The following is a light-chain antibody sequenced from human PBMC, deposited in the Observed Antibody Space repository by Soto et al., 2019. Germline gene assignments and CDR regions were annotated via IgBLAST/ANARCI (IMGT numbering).Light chain of an antibody. J-gene: IGKJ5*01. Sequence: ELLLTQSPATLSLSPWERSTLSCKASQSVSSNLAWYQQKPGKAPRLLISGASAWETGVPARFSGSGSGTEFTLTITSLQSEDFAAYCCQQYNNWPLTFGPGTRLEIK. CDR2: GAS. CDR1: QSVSSN. CDR3: QQYNNWPLT. V-gene: IGKV3D-15*01.